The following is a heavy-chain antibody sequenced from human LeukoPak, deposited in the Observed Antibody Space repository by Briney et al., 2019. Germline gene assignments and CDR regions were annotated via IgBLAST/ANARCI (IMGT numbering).Heavy chain of an antibody. J-gene: IGHJ4*02. CDR2: MNPNSGNT. V-gene: IGHV1-8*01. CDR1: GYTFTSYD. D-gene: IGHD3-3*02. Sequence: ASVKVSCKASGYTFTSYDINWVRQATGQGLEWMGWMNPNSGNTGCAQKFQGRVTMTRNTSISTAYMELSSLKSEDTAVYYCARGIFLTPDNDCWGQGTLVTVSS. CDR3: ARGIFLTPDNDC.